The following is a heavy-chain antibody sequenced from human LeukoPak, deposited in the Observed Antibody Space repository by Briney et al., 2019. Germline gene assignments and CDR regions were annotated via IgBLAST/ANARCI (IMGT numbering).Heavy chain of an antibody. CDR1: GFTFSNYW. V-gene: IGHV3-74*01. Sequence: PGGSLRLSCAASGFTFSNYWMHWVRQAPGKGPVWVSRINGDGSSTTYADSVKGRFTISRDNAKSTLYLQTNSLRVEDTAVYYCAIGGANNRYSSWNYWGQGTLVTVSS. CDR2: INGDGSST. D-gene: IGHD5-12*01. J-gene: IGHJ4*01. CDR3: AIGGANNRYSSWNY.